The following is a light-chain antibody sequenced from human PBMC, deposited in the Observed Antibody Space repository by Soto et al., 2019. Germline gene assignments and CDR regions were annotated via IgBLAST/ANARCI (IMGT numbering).Light chain of an antibody. CDR3: SSFAGGGNPVL. CDR1: SSDVGGYNY. V-gene: IGLV2-8*01. CDR2: EVT. Sequence: QSALTQPPSASGSLGQSVTISCTGTSSDVGGYNYVSWHQQHPGKAPKLMIYEVTKRPSGVPDRFSGSKSGNTASLTVSGLQAEDEAHYYCSSFAGGGNPVLFVGGTKLTVL. J-gene: IGLJ2*01.